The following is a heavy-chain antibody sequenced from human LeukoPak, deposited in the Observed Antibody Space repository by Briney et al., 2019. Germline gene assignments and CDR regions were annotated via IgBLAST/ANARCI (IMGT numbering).Heavy chain of an antibody. Sequence: SETLSLTCSVSGHSISNGYYWGWIRQPPGKGLEWIGRIFQSGSTYYSPSLKSRVTISVDTSKNQFSLNLSSVTAADTAVYYCARARGQLGLYYYYYYYMDVWGKGTTVTVSS. CDR1: GHSISNGYY. CDR3: ARARGQLGLYYYYYYYMDV. J-gene: IGHJ6*03. V-gene: IGHV4-38-2*02. CDR2: IFQSGST. D-gene: IGHD1-1*01.